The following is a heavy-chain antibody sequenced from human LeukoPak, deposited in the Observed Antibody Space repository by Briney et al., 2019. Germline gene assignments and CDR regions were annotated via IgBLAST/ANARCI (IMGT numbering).Heavy chain of an antibody. V-gene: IGHV4-31*03. J-gene: IGHJ4*02. CDR2: ICYSGST. CDR3: ARALSGSFIDY. CDR1: GGSISSGGYY. Sequence: SETLSLTCTVSGGSISSGGYYWSWIRQHPGKGLEWIGYICYSGSTYYSPSLKSRVTISVDTSKNQFSLKLSSVTAADTAVYYCARALSGSFIDYWGQGTLVTVSS. D-gene: IGHD1-26*01.